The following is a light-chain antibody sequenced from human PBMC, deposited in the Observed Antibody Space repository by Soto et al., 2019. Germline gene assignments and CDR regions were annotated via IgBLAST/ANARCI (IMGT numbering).Light chain of an antibody. CDR2: GAS. CDR3: QQYVSSPLT. Sequence: EIVLAQSPGTLSLSPGERATLPCRASQSVSSSYLAWYQQKPGQAPRLLIYGASSRATGIPDRFSGSGSGTDFTLTTSRLEPEDFAVYYCQQYVSSPLTFGGGTKVEIK. CDR1: QSVSSSY. J-gene: IGKJ4*01. V-gene: IGKV3-20*01.